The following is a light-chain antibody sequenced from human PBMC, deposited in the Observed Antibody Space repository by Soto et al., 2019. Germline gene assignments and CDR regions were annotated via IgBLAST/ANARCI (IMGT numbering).Light chain of an antibody. J-gene: IGKJ1*01. CDR1: QSVSSSY. Sequence: EIVLTQSPGTLSLSPGERATHSCRASQSVSSSYLAWYQQKPGQAPRLLIYGVSSRATGIPDRFSGSGSGTDFTLTFSRLEPEDFAVYYCQQYGSSPTTFGQGTKV. V-gene: IGKV3-20*01. CDR2: GVS. CDR3: QQYGSSPTT.